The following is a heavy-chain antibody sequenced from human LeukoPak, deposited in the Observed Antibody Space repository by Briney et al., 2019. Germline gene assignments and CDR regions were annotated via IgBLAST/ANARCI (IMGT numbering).Heavy chain of an antibody. V-gene: IGHV3-30-3*01. CDR1: GFTFSSYA. D-gene: IGHD5-24*01. Sequence: GRSLRLSCAASGFTFSSYAMHCVREAPGKGLEWVTVLSYDGSNKYYADSVKSRFTISRDTSKNTLYLQMNNLSAEDTAVYYCARGQGVQLKSGSDYWGQGTLVTVSS. CDR3: ARGQGVQLKSGSDY. J-gene: IGHJ4*02. CDR2: LSYDGSNK.